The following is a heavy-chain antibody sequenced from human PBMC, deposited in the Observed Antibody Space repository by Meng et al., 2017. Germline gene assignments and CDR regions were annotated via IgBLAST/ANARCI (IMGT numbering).Heavy chain of an antibody. J-gene: IGHJ4*02. CDR3: AGESISSSWFYFDY. V-gene: IGHV3-30*01. CDR2: ISYDGSNK. CDR1: GFTFSSYA. D-gene: IGHD6-13*01. Sequence: GESLKISCAASGFTFSSYAMHWVRQAPGKGLEWVAVISYDGSNKYYADSVKGRFTISRDNSKNTLYLQMNSLRAEDTAVYYCAGESISSSWFYFDYWGQGTLVTVSS.